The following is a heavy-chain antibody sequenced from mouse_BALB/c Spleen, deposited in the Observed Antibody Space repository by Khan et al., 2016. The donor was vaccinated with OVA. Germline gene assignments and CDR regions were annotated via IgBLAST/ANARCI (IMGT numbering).Heavy chain of an antibody. V-gene: IGHV9-3-1*01. Sequence: QIQLVQSGPELKKPGETVKISCKASGYTFTSYGMNWVKQSPGKALKWMGWINTYTGEPTYADDFKGRFAFYLETSASTAYLQINNLKNEDTATYFCARPPYFSYTLDYWGQGTSVTVSS. CDR2: INTYTGEP. CDR3: ARPPYFSYTLDY. D-gene: IGHD2-10*01. J-gene: IGHJ4*01. CDR1: GYTFTSYG.